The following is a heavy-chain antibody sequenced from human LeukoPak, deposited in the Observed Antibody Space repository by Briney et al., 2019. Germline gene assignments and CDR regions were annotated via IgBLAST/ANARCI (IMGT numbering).Heavy chain of an antibody. CDR2: IVVGSGNT. CDR1: GFTFTSSA. V-gene: IGHV1-58*02. CDR3: AAGWFGDFDY. D-gene: IGHD3-10*01. J-gene: IGHJ4*02. Sequence: SVKVSCKASGFTFTSSAMQCVRQARGQRLEWIGWIVVGSGNTNYAQKFQERVTITRDMSTSTAYMELSSLRSEDTAVYYCAAGWFGDFDYWGQGTLVTVSS.